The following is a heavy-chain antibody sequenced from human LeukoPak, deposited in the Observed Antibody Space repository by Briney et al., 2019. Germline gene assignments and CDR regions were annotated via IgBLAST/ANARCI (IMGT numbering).Heavy chain of an antibody. D-gene: IGHD3-3*01. CDR1: GFTFSSNA. V-gene: IGHV3-30*04. J-gene: IGHJ4*02. CDR3: ATGGKFDFWSGYHIDN. Sequence: GRSLSLSCEVSGFTFSSNAMHWVRQAPGKGLEWVAVISYDGSNKNFADSVKGRFTVSRDNSKHTLYLHMNSLRSDDTAMYYCATGGKFDFWSGYHIDNWGQGTLVTVSS. CDR2: ISYDGSNK.